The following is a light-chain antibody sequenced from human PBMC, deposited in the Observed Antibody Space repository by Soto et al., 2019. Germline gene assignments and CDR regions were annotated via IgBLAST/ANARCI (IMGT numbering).Light chain of an antibody. V-gene: IGKV1-5*01. CDR3: QQYDYYWT. CDR1: QTISTW. CDR2: GAS. J-gene: IGKJ4*02. Sequence: DIQMTQSPSTQSASVGDRVTITCRASQTISTWLAWYQHRPGKAPKLLIYGASSLVSGVPLRFSGSGSGTEFTLTINNLLPDDFATYYCQQYDYYWTFGEGTKVEI.